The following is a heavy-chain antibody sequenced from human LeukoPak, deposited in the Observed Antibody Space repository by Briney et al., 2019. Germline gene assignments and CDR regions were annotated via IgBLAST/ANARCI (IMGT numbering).Heavy chain of an antibody. D-gene: IGHD6-13*01. Sequence: ASVKVSCKTSGYTFSNYGVSWVRQAPGQGLEWMGWISGYNGNTDYGQKFQGRVTMTTDTSTTTVYMELRSPRFDDTAVYYCARDSIAAAGTNLDYWGQGTLVTVSS. CDR3: ARDSIAAAGTNLDY. CDR2: ISGYNGNT. V-gene: IGHV1-18*01. J-gene: IGHJ4*02. CDR1: GYTFSNYG.